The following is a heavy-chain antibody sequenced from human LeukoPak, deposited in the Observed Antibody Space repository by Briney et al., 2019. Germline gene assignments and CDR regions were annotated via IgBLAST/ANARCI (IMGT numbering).Heavy chain of an antibody. Sequence: GRSLRLSCAASGFTFSSYDMHWVRQAPGKGLEWVTVISYDGSDKYYGDSVKGRFTISRDNYKNTLYLKMNSLRAEDTAVYYCAKEGSNGDFDYWGQGTLVTVSS. CDR1: GFTFSSYD. V-gene: IGHV3-30*18. CDR3: AKEGSNGDFDY. J-gene: IGHJ4*02. CDR2: ISYDGSDK. D-gene: IGHD1-26*01.